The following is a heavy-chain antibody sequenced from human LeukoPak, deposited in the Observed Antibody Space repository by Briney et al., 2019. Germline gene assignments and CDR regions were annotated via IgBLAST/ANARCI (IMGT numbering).Heavy chain of an antibody. Sequence: SETLSLTCTVSGGSISSYYWSWIRQPAGKGLEWIGRIYTSGSTNYNPALKSRVTISVDTSKNQFSLKLSSVTAADTAVYYCARVYYSSSYDYWYFDLWGRGTLVTVSS. V-gene: IGHV4-4*07. CDR2: IYTSGST. CDR1: GGSISSYY. CDR3: ARVYYSSSYDYWYFDL. D-gene: IGHD6-13*01. J-gene: IGHJ2*01.